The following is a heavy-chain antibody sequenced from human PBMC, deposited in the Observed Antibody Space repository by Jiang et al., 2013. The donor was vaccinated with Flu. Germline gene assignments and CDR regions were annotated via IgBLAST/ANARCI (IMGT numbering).Heavy chain of an antibody. CDR1: GGSISSYY. CDR3: ARPSGSYWVHAFDI. CDR2: IYYSGST. J-gene: IGHJ3*02. D-gene: IGHD1-26*01. Sequence: GSGLVKPSETLSPTCTVSGGSISSYYWSWIRQPPGKGLEWIGYIYYSGSTNYNPSLKSRVTISVDTSKNQFSLKLSSVTAADTAVYYCARPSGSYWVHAFDIWGQGTMVTVSS. V-gene: IGHV4-59*01.